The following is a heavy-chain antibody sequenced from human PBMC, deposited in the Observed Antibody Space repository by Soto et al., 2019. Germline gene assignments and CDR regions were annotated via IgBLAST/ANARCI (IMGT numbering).Heavy chain of an antibody. J-gene: IGHJ4*02. CDR2: INPNSGGT. CDR1: GYTFTGNY. V-gene: IGHV1-2*04. CDR3: ARANQDTAMVTYNY. Sequence: ASVKVSCKASGYTFTGNYMHWVRQATGQGLEWMGWINPNSGGTNYAQKFQGWVTMTRDTSISTAYMELSRLRSDDTAVYYCARANQDTAMVTYNYWGQGTLVTVSS. D-gene: IGHD5-18*01.